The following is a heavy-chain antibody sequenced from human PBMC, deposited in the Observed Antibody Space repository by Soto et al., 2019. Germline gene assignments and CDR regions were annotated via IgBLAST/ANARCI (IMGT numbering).Heavy chain of an antibody. V-gene: IGHV4-30-4*01. CDR2: IHYSGSI. D-gene: IGHD2-21*02. CDR3: AREDDGGDRDYYGLDV. J-gene: IGHJ6*02. CDR1: GGSISSDHYH. Sequence: SETLSLTCPFSGGSISSDHYHWTWIRQPPGKGLEWIGYIHYSGSIYYNPSLQSRVTMSVDTSKNLFSPKLSSVTAADTAVYFCAREDDGGDRDYYGLDVWGQGTTVTVSS.